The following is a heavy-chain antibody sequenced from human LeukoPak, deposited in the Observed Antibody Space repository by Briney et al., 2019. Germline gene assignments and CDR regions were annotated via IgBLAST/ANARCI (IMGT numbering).Heavy chain of an antibody. Sequence: KPGGSLRLSCAASGFTFSGYSMNWVRQGPGKGREWVSSITSSSSSTYYADSVKGRFTISRDNAKNSLYLHMNSLRAEDTAVYYCAPAGGISTWYFDYWGQGTLVTVSS. CDR3: APAGGISTWYFDY. V-gene: IGHV3-21*01. D-gene: IGHD1-26*01. J-gene: IGHJ4*02. CDR1: GFTFSGYS. CDR2: ITSSSSST.